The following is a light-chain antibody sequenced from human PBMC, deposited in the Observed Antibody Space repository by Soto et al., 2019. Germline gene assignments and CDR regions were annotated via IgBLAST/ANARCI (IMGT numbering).Light chain of an antibody. CDR2: EVN. CDR3: RSYAGTNTRYL. CDR1: NSDIGSYNF. V-gene: IGLV2-8*01. J-gene: IGLJ1*01. Sequence: QSALTQPPSASGSAGQSVTISCTGANSDIGSYNFVSWYQQHPGKAPKVIIYEVNKRPSGVPDRFSGSKSGNTASLTVSGLQAEDEADYYCRSYAGTNTRYLFGSGTKLTVL.